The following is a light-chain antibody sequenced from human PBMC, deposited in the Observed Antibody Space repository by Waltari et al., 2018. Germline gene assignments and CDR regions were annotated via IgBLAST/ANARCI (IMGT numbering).Light chain of an antibody. J-gene: IGLJ3*02. Sequence: QSALTQPPSASGSPGQSVTISCTGTHSDVADYDYVSWYQYHPGKAPKLLIYDVTKRPSGVPDRFSGSKSGNTASLTVSGLQAEDEADYYCSSYARSSHVVFGGGTKLTVL. CDR3: SSYARSSHVV. V-gene: IGLV2-8*01. CDR2: DVT. CDR1: HSDVADYDY.